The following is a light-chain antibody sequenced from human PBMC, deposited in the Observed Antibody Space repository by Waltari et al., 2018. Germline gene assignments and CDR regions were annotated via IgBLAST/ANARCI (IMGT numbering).Light chain of an antibody. CDR1: QNINSW. V-gene: IGKV1-5*03. CDR3: QHYNNYSPWT. Sequence: DIQMTQSPSTLSASVGDRVTITCRTSQNINSWLAWYQQKPGKAPKLLIYKASSLESGVPSRFSGSGSGTEFTLTITSLQPDDFATYFCQHYNNYSPWTFGQETKVEVK. J-gene: IGKJ1*01. CDR2: KAS.